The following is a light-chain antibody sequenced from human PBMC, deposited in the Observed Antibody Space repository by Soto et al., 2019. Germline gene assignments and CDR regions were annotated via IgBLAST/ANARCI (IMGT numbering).Light chain of an antibody. V-gene: IGLV2-14*01. CDR3: KSRTTRNTLV. J-gene: IGLJ3*02. Sequence: QSALTQPASVSGSPGQSITISCTGTSSDVGGYNYVSWYQQHPGKAPKLIIYEVTHRPSGVSSRFYGSRSGNTAYLTISGLQAEDEADYYCKSRTTRNTLVFGGGTKLTVL. CDR1: SSDVGGYNY. CDR2: EVT.